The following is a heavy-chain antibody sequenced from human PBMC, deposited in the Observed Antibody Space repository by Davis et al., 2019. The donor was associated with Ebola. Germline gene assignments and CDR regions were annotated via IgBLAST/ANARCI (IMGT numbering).Heavy chain of an antibody. CDR2: IDPSSGDT. CDR1: GYTFTAYH. J-gene: IGHJ4*02. Sequence: ASVKVSCKASGYTFTAYHMHWVRQAPGQGLEWMGRIDPSSGDTKFSQKFQGRVTMTRDTSVSTAYMELSRLGSDDTAVYYCARDRDSSGYYLLGHWGQGTLVTVSS. CDR3: ARDRDSSGYYLLGH. D-gene: IGHD3-22*01. V-gene: IGHV1-2*06.